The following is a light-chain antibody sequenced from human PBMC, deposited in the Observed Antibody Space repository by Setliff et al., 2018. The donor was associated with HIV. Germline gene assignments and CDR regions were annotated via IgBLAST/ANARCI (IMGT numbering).Light chain of an antibody. CDR3: SSYTSSSTLYV. J-gene: IGLJ1*01. Sequence: SALTQPASVSGSPGQSITISCTGTSSDVGGYNYVSWYQQHPGKAPKLMIYDVTNRPSGVSYRFSGAKSGNTASLTISGLQAEDEADYYCSSYTSSSTLYVFGTGTKVTVL. V-gene: IGLV2-14*01. CDR1: SSDVGGYNY. CDR2: DVT.